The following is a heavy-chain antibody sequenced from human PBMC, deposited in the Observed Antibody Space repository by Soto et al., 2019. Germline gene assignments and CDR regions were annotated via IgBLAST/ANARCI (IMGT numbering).Heavy chain of an antibody. CDR3: ARDLGGYDLYGPDS. J-gene: IGHJ4*02. CDR2: INLNLGNT. V-gene: IGHV1-2*02. CDR1: GHSCSDSS. D-gene: IGHD5-12*01. Sequence: ASVKVSCKASGHSCSDSSMHCVRQAPGQGLEWMGWINLNLGNTNYAQKFKGRVTMTWDAYINTAYMELNRLKSDDTAMYFCARDLGGYDLYGPDSWGQGTLVTVSS.